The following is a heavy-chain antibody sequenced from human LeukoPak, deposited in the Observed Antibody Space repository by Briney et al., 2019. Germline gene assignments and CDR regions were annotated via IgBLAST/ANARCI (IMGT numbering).Heavy chain of an antibody. Sequence: GGSLRLSCAASGFTFSSYAMSWVRQAPGNGLEWVSAISGSGGSTYYADSVKGRFTISRDNSKNTLYLQMNSLRAEDTAVYYCAKPSSGLYSKGYWGQGTLVTVSS. CDR3: AKPSSGLYSKGY. V-gene: IGHV3-23*01. CDR2: ISGSGGST. J-gene: IGHJ4*02. CDR1: GFTFSSYA. D-gene: IGHD3-22*01.